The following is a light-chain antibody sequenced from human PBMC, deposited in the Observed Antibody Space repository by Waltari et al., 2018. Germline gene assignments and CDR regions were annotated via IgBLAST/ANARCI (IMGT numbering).Light chain of an antibody. J-gene: IGKJ4*01. V-gene: IGKV3-11*01. Sequence: EIVLTQSPDILSFSPGERATLPCRASQSVGTYLAWYQQRPGQSPRLLIYDASYRATGIPARFSGSGSETDFTLTISSLQPEVFAVYYCQQRRNWPLTFGGGTRVQI. CDR1: QSVGTY. CDR2: DAS. CDR3: QQRRNWPLT.